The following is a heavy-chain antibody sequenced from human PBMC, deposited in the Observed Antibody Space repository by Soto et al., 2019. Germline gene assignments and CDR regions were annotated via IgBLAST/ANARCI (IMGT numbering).Heavy chain of an antibody. J-gene: IGHJ6*02. V-gene: IGHV3-48*03. CDR2: ISSSGSTI. CDR1: GFTFSSYE. Sequence: EVQLVESGGGLVQPGGSLRLSCADSGFTFSSYEMNWVRQAPGKGLEWVSYISSSGSTIYYADSVKGRFTISRDNAKNALYLQMNSLRAEDTAVYYCARDCAPHSSSSHLNYYYYGMDVWGQGTTVTVSS. D-gene: IGHD6-6*01. CDR3: ARDCAPHSSSSHLNYYYYGMDV.